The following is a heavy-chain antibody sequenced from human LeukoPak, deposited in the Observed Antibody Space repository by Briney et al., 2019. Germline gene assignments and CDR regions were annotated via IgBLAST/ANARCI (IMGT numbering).Heavy chain of an antibody. V-gene: IGHV4-39*01. Sequence: SETLSLTCIVSGGSISNSNYYWGWTRQPPGKGLEWIGNIYYSGNTYYNSSLKSRVTISVDTSKNQFSLKLSSVTAADTAVYYCASLLNGGVAHWFDPWGQGTLVTVSS. CDR3: ASLLNGGVAHWFDP. J-gene: IGHJ5*02. D-gene: IGHD7-27*01. CDR1: GGSISNSNYY. CDR2: IYYSGNT.